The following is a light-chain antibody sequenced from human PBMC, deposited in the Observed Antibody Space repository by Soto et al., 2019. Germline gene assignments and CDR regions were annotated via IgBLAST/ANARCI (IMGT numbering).Light chain of an antibody. J-gene: IGKJ1*01. Sequence: DIQMTQSPSTLSASVGDRVTITCRASQSISSWLAWYQQKPGKAPKLLIYKASSLESGVPSRFSGSGSATEFTITISRLQPDDFATYYCQQYNSYWTFGQGTKVEIK. V-gene: IGKV1-5*03. CDR3: QQYNSYWT. CDR2: KAS. CDR1: QSISSW.